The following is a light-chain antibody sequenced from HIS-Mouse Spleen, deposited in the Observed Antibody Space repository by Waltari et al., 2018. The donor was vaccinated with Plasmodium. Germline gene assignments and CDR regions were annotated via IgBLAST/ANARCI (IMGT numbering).Light chain of an antibody. CDR1: SSDVGCYNL. Sequence: QSALTQPASVSGSPGQSITISCPGTSSDVGCYNLVSWYQQHPGKAPKLMIYEGSKRPSGVSKRFSGCKSGNTAALTIAVLQAEGEADYYCCSYAGSSTYVFGTGTKVTVL. CDR3: CSYAGSSTYV. J-gene: IGLJ1*01. V-gene: IGLV2-23*01. CDR2: EGS.